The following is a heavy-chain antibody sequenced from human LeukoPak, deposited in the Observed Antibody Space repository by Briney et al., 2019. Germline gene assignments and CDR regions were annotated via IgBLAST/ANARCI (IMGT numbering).Heavy chain of an antibody. CDR3: ARAFHRGVIDY. J-gene: IGHJ4*02. V-gene: IGHV4-59*01. CDR2: IYYSGST. D-gene: IGHD3-10*01. CDR1: GGSISSYY. Sequence: SETLSLTCTVSGGSISSYYWSWIRQPPGKGLEWIGYIYYSGSTNYNPSLKSRVTISVDTSKNQSSLKLSSVTAADTAVYYCARAFHRGVIDYWGQGTLVTVSS.